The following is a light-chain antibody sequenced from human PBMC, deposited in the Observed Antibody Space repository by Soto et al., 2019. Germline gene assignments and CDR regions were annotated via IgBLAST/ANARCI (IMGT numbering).Light chain of an antibody. CDR1: QSVSSSY. V-gene: IGKV3-20*01. J-gene: IGKJ3*01. CDR3: QQYGRSRGL. Sequence: EIVLTQSPGTLSLSPGERATLSCRASQSVSSSYLAWYQQKPGQAPRLLIHGASSRATGIPDRFSGSGSGTDSTLTISRLEPEDFAVYYCQQYGRSRGLFGPGTKVDIK. CDR2: GAS.